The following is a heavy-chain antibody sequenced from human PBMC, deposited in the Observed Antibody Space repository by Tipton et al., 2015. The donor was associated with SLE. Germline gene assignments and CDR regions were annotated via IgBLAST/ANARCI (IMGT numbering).Heavy chain of an antibody. CDR1: GGSISSSSHY. V-gene: IGHV4-39*07. Sequence: TLSLTCTVSGGSISSSSHYWGWIRQPPGKGLEWIGCFYYSGSTYYNPSLKSRVTISVDTSKNQFSLTVFSVTAADTALYFCARAKDWEDGFDVWGQGTMVTVSA. D-gene: IGHD3-9*01. J-gene: IGHJ3*01. CDR3: ARAKDWEDGFDV. CDR2: FYYSGST.